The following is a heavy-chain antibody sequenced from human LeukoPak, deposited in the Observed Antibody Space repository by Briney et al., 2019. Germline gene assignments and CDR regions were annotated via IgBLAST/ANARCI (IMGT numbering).Heavy chain of an antibody. Sequence: SETLSLTCTVSGGSISSYYWSWIRQPPGKGLEWIGYIYYSGSTNYNPSLKSRVTISVDTSKNQFSLKLGSVTAADTAVYYCARGPSLITMVRGVIITWGQGTLVTVSS. CDR1: GGSISSYY. V-gene: IGHV4-59*01. CDR2: IYYSGST. D-gene: IGHD3-10*01. CDR3: ARGPSLITMVRGVIIT. J-gene: IGHJ4*02.